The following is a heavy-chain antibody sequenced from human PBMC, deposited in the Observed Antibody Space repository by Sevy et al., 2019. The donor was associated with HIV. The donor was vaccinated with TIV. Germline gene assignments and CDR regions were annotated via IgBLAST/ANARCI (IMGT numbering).Heavy chain of an antibody. CDR2: IWSDGAYQ. Sequence: GESLKISCAATGFTFSNYAMHWVRQAPGKGMEWVAIIWSDGAYQYHGDSVKGRFTISRDNSKKTLYLQMNNVRVEDTAVYYCARGGYYYDNAAYYALDSWGQGTLVTVSS. V-gene: IGHV3-33*01. CDR3: ARGGYYYDNAAYYALDS. D-gene: IGHD3-22*01. CDR1: GFTFSNYA. J-gene: IGHJ4*02.